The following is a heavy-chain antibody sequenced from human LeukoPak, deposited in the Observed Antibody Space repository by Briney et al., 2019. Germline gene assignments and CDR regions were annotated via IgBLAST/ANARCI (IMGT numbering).Heavy chain of an antibody. CDR3: ARENDSSGYYYFDY. J-gene: IGHJ4*02. D-gene: IGHD3-22*01. V-gene: IGHV3-33*01. Sequence: PGRSLRLSCAASGFTFSSYGVHWVRQAPGKGLEWVAVTWYDGSNKYYADSVKGRFTISRDNSKNTLYLQMNSLRAEDTAVYYCARENDSSGYYYFDYWGQGTLVTVSS. CDR2: TWYDGSNK. CDR1: GFTFSSYG.